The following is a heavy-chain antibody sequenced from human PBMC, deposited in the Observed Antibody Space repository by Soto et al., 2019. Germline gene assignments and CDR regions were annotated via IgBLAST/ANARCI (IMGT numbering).Heavy chain of an antibody. CDR3: ARVWDSSGYYYQFDY. J-gene: IGHJ4*02. CDR2: ISSSSSYT. D-gene: IGHD3-22*01. Sequence: GGSLRLSCAASGFTFSSYSMNWVRQAPGKGLEWVSSISSSSSYTYYADSVKGRFTISRDNAKNSLYLQMNSLRAEDTVVYYCARVWDSSGYYYQFDYWGQGTLVTVSS. CDR1: GFTFSSYS. V-gene: IGHV3-21*01.